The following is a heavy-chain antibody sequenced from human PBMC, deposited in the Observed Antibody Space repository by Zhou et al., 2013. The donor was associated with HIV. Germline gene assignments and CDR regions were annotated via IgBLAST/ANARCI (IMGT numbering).Heavy chain of an antibody. CDR3: ASMFCSTSCYGRYYYYYYMDV. CDR1: GGTFSSYA. D-gene: IGHD2-2*01. CDR2: IIPIFGTA. V-gene: IGHV1-69*05. J-gene: IGHJ6*03. Sequence: QVQLVQSGAEVKKPGSSVKVSCKASGGTFSSYAISWVRQAPGQGLEWMGGIIPIFGTANYAQKFQGRVTITTDESTSTAYMELSSLRSEDTAVYYCASMFCSTSCYGRYYYYYYMDVWGKGTTVTVSS.